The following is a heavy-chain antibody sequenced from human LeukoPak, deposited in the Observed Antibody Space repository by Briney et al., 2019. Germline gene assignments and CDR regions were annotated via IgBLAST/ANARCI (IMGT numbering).Heavy chain of an antibody. CDR2: INWNGGRT. CDR1: GFTFDDYG. D-gene: IGHD2-2*01. V-gene: IGHV3-20*04. CDR3: ARVTVVVPARAFDI. Sequence: PGGXLXXXCAASGFTFDDYGMSWVRQAPGKGVEWGSGINWNGGRTVYADSVKGRFTISRDNEKNSLYLQMNSLRDEDTALYYCARVTVVVPARAFDIGGQGTMVTVS. J-gene: IGHJ3*02.